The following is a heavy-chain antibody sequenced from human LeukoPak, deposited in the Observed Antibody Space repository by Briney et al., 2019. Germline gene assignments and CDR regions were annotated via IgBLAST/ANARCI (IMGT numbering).Heavy chain of an antibody. CDR3: ARLDLPGIAAAGYYYYYYYGMDV. V-gene: IGHV3-48*03. CDR2: ISSSGSTT. J-gene: IGHJ6*02. CDR1: GFTFSSYE. D-gene: IGHD6-13*01. Sequence: GGSLRLSCAAYGFTFSSYEMNWVRHAPGKGLEWVSYISSSGSTTYYADSVKGRFTISRDNAKNSLYLQMNSLRAEDTAVYYCARLDLPGIAAAGYYYYYYYGMDVWGQGTTVTVSS.